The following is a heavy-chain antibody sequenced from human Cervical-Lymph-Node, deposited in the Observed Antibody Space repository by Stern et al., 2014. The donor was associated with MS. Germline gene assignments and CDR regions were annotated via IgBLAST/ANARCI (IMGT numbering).Heavy chain of an antibody. V-gene: IGHV5-51*01. Sequence: EVQLVESGAELIRPGESLKISCKGSGFKFSIYWIAWVRQMPGKGLEWMGIIYPGDSETRYSTSLQVQVTMSADKSTSTAYLQWSSLNASDTAMYFCARQTTAWASDVWGQGTLVTVSS. CDR1: GFKFSIYW. J-gene: IGHJ4*02. D-gene: IGHD1-14*01. CDR2: IYPGDSET. CDR3: ARQTTAWASDV.